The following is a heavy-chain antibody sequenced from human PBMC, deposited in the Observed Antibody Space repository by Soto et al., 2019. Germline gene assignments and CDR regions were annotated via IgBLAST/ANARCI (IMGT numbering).Heavy chain of an antibody. CDR1: GDSVSSYY. CDR2: IYISGST. Sequence: KPSETLSLTGTVSGDSVSSYYWSWIRQPAGRGLEWIGRIYISGSTDYNPSRKGRVSMSVDRSKNQFSLKLTSVTAADTAVYYCVRVCSGGGRYLNCAIDVCDQGPTGTVSS. V-gene: IGHV4-4*07. D-gene: IGHD2-15*01. CDR3: VRVCSGGGRYLNCAIDV. J-gene: IGHJ6*02.